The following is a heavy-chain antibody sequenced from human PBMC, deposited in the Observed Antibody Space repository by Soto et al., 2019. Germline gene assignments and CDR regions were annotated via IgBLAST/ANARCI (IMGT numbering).Heavy chain of an antibody. CDR2: ISYDGSNK. Sequence: QPGGSLRLSCAASGFTFSSYGMHWVRQAPGKGLEWVAVISYDGSNKYYADSVKGRFTISRDNSKNTLYLQMNSLRAEDTAVYYCATTTFPIAARFVPFDYWGQGTLVTVSS. CDR1: GFTFSSYG. D-gene: IGHD6-6*01. J-gene: IGHJ4*02. V-gene: IGHV3-30*03. CDR3: ATTTFPIAARFVPFDY.